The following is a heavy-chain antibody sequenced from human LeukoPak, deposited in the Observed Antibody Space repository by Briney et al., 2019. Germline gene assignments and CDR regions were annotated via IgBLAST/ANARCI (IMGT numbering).Heavy chain of an antibody. J-gene: IGHJ4*02. D-gene: IGHD1-26*01. CDR1: GFTFSSHG. CDR2: ISGSGGST. CDR3: AKAAPGVGALGGYFDY. V-gene: IGHV3-23*01. Sequence: GGSLRLSCAASGFTFSSHGMHWVRQAPGKGLEWVSAISGSGGSTYYADSVKGRFTISRDNSKNTLYLQMNSLRAEDTAVYYCAKAAPGVGALGGYFDYWGQGTLVTVSS.